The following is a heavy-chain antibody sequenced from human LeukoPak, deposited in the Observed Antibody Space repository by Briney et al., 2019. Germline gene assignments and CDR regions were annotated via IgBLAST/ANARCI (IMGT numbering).Heavy chain of an antibody. J-gene: IGHJ4*02. CDR2: IRYDGSKK. Sequence: GGSLRLSCAASGFSFSNYGIHWVRQAPGKGLEWVAFIRYDGSKKDYADSVKGRFTISRDNSKNTLFLQMNSLRAEDTAVYYCARQGSAYYFDFWGQGLPVTVSS. CDR3: ARQGSAYYFDF. CDR1: GFSFSNYG. V-gene: IGHV3-30*02. D-gene: IGHD2-15*01.